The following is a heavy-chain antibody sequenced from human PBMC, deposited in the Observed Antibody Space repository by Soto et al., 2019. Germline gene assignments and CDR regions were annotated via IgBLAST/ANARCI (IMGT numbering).Heavy chain of an antibody. J-gene: IGHJ4*02. D-gene: IGHD3-10*01. CDR1: GFTFDDYA. Sequence: EVQLVESGGGLVQPGRSLRLSCAASGFTFDDYAMHWVRQAPGKGLEWVSGISWNSGSIGYADSVKGRFTISRDNAKSSLYLQMNSLRAEDTALYYCAKGMVRGVITELFDYWGQGTLVTVSS. CDR3: AKGMVRGVITELFDY. V-gene: IGHV3-9*01. CDR2: ISWNSGSI.